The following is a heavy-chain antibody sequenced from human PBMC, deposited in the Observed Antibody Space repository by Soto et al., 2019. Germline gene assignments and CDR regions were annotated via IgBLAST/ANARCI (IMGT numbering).Heavy chain of an antibody. D-gene: IGHD2-15*01. Sequence: QVQLVQSGAEVKKPGASVKVSCKASGYTFTSYGITWVRQAPGQGLEWMGWISAYNGNTNYTQKLQGRVTMTTDTPTSTAYTELRGRRSDDTAVYYCAREVYVGGGPRIYCFDYWGRGTLVTVSS. CDR1: GYTFTSYG. CDR2: ISAYNGNT. J-gene: IGHJ4*02. CDR3: AREVYVGGGPRIYCFDY. V-gene: IGHV1-18*01.